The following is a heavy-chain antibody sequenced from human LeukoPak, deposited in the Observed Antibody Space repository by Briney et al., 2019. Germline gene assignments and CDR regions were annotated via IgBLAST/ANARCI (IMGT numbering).Heavy chain of an antibody. CDR2: IQYAANNR. Sequence: GGSLRLSCAASGFTFSSYTMNWVRQAPGKGLEWVAYIQYAANNRKYADSVKGRFTISRDNSRNTLYLQMDRLTVEDTAVYYCAKKKNGDNYRFDYWGQGTLVTVSS. V-gene: IGHV3-30*02. CDR3: AKKKNGDNYRFDY. D-gene: IGHD4/OR15-4a*01. J-gene: IGHJ4*02. CDR1: GFTFSSYT.